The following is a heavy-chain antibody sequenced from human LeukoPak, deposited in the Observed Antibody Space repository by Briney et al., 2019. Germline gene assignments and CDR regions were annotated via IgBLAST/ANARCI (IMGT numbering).Heavy chain of an antibody. D-gene: IGHD3-22*01. CDR2: ISGSGGST. CDR1: GFTFSSYA. Sequence: GGPLRLSCAASGFTFSSYAMSWVRQAPGKGLEWVSAISGSGGSTYYADSVKGRFTISRDNSKNTLYLQMSSLRAEDTAVYYCAKTYYYDSSGYYGTVAEYFQHWGQGTLVTVSP. CDR3: AKTYYYDSSGYYGTVAEYFQH. V-gene: IGHV3-23*01. J-gene: IGHJ1*01.